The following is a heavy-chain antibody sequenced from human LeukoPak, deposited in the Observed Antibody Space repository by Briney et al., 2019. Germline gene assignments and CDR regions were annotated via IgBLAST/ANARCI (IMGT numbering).Heavy chain of an antibody. CDR2: ISDSGDTT. CDR1: GFAFSSQA. Sequence: PGGSLRLSCAASGFAFSSQAMGWVRQAPGKGLEWVSVISDSGDTTYYADSVKGRFTISRDNSKNTLYLQLNSLRAGDTAIYYCAKDARRSDGWYFFDHWGQGALVTVSS. CDR3: AKDARRSDGWYFFDH. J-gene: IGHJ4*02. V-gene: IGHV3-23*01. D-gene: IGHD6-19*01.